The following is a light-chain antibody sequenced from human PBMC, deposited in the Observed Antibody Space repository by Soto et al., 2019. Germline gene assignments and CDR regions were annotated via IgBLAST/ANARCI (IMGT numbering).Light chain of an antibody. J-gene: IGKJ4*01. CDR2: TAS. Sequence: DIQITQSRSTLSGYAGERVTFSCQASQSLNTWLAWYQQKPGKAPKXVIYTASSLQSGVPSRFSGSGSGTDFTLTISSLQPEDFATYYCQQANSFPLTFGGGTKVDIK. CDR3: QQANSFPLT. CDR1: QSLNTW. V-gene: IGKV1-12*01.